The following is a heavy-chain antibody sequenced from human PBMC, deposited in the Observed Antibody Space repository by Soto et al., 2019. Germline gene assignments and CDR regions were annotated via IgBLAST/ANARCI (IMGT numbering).Heavy chain of an antibody. Sequence: QVQLVQSGAEVKEPGSSVKVSCKVSGGTFSSQTINWVRQVPGQGLEWMGSVIPIIGEGKYAQSFLGRVTITADRSTRTADMELSSLRSEETAVYYCARPAVNDLDADSSAFDIWGQGTMVTVSS. CDR2: VIPIIGEG. J-gene: IGHJ3*02. CDR3: ARPAVNDLDADSSAFDI. D-gene: IGHD1-1*01. V-gene: IGHV1-69*02. CDR1: GGTFSSQT.